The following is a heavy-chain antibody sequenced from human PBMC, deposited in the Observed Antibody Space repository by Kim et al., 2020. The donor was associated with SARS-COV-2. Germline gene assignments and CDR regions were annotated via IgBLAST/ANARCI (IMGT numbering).Heavy chain of an antibody. J-gene: IGHJ5*02. Sequence: SETLSLTCTVSGGSISSSSYYWGWIRQPPGKGLEWIGSIYYSGSTYYNPSLKSRVTISVDTSKNQFSLKLSSVTAADTAVYYCARVTALWFGELLQINWFNPWGQGTLVTVSS. V-gene: IGHV4-39*01. CDR2: IYYSGST. CDR1: GGSISSSSYY. D-gene: IGHD3-10*01. CDR3: ARVTALWFGELLQINWFNP.